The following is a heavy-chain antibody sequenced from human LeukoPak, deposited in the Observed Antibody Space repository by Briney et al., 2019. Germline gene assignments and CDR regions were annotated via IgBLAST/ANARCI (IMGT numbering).Heavy chain of an antibody. D-gene: IGHD6-13*01. V-gene: IGHV3-23*01. CDR2: ISGSGGST. J-gene: IGHJ6*03. CDR1: GFTFSSYA. Sequence: PGGSLRLSCAAPGFTFSSYAMSWVRQAPGKGLEWVSAISGSGGSTYYADSVKGRFTISRDNAKNSLYLQMNSLRAEDTAVYYCARGYSSSWHHYYYYMDVWGKGTTVTVSS. CDR3: ARGYSSSWHHYYYYMDV.